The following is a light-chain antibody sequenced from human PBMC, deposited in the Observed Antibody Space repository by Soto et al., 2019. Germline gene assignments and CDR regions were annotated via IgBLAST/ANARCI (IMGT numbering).Light chain of an antibody. CDR3: CSYAGSYSWV. CDR1: SSDVGAYNY. J-gene: IGLJ3*02. CDR2: DVS. Sequence: QSALTQPRSVSGSPGQSVIISCTGTSSDVGAYNYVSWYQHHPGKAPKVMIYDVSERPSGVPDRFSGSKSDNKASLTISGLQAEDEADYYCCSYAGSYSWVFGGGTKLTVL. V-gene: IGLV2-11*01.